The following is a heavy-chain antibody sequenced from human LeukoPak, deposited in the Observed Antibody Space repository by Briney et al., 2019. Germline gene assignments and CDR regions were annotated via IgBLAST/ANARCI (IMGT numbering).Heavy chain of an antibody. CDR3: ARVLNSGSGTSTFDY. CDR1: GYTFTGYY. D-gene: IGHD3-10*01. J-gene: IGHJ4*02. V-gene: IGHV1-2*02. Sequence: ASVKVSCKASGYTFTGYYMHWVRQAPRQGLEWMGWINPNSGGTHYAQKFQDRVTMTRDTSISTAYMELNSLRSDDTAVYYCARVLNSGSGTSTFDYWGQGTLVTVSS. CDR2: INPNSGGT.